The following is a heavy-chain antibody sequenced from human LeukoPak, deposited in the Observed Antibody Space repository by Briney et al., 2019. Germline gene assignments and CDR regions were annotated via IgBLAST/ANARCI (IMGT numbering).Heavy chain of an antibody. CDR2: IGSSSSTI. J-gene: IGHJ6*02. V-gene: IGHV3-48*01. CDR3: ARAPRIAAAGYYYYGMDV. CDR1: GFTFSSYS. Sequence: GGSLRLSCVASGFTFSSYSMNWVRQAPGKGLEWVSYIGSSSSTIYYADSVRGRFTIPRDNAKNSLYLQMNSLRAEDTAVYYCARAPRIAAAGYYYYGMDVWGQGTTVTVSS. D-gene: IGHD6-13*01.